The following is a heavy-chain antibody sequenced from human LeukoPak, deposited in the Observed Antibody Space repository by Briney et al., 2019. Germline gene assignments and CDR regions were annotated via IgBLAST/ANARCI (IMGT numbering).Heavy chain of an antibody. D-gene: IGHD3-10*01. J-gene: IGHJ4*02. Sequence: ASVKVSCKASGYTFTGYYMHWVRQAPGQGLEWMGWINPNSDGTNYAQKFQGRVTMTRDTSISTAYMELSRLRSDDTAVYYCARTWFGELLVVDYWGQGTLVTVSS. CDR2: INPNSDGT. CDR3: ARTWFGELLVVDY. CDR1: GYTFTGYY. V-gene: IGHV1-2*02.